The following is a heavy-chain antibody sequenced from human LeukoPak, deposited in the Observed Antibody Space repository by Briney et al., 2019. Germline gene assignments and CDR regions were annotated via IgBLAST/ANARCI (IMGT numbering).Heavy chain of an antibody. CDR2: IHPNGEDR. CDR3: AKDWIQFNRVFDCFDS. CDR1: GFTFSTYW. Sequence: GGSLRLSCAASGFTFSTYWMSWVRLGPGKGLEWVASIHPNGEDRHHVDSVTGRFTISRDNSKNTVNLQMNRLRVEDTAIYYCAKDWIQFNRVFDCFDSWGQGTLVTVSS. V-gene: IGHV3-7*03. D-gene: IGHD5-18*01. J-gene: IGHJ4*02.